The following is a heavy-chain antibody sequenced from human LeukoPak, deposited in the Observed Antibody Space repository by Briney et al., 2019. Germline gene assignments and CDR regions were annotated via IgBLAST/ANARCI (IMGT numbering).Heavy chain of an antibody. J-gene: IGHJ5*02. CDR2: IYTGGST. Sequence: GGSLRLSCAASGFTVSTTYMTWVRQAPGKGLEWVSVIYTGGSTYYADSVKGRFTISRDNSKNTLYLQMNSLRAEDTAVYYCAREGSSGWYEFWFDPWGQGTLVTVSS. D-gene: IGHD6-19*01. CDR1: GFTVSTTY. V-gene: IGHV3-53*01. CDR3: AREGSSGWYEFWFDP.